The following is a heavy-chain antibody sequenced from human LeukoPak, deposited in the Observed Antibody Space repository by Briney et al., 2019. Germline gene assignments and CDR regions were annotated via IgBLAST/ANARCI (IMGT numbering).Heavy chain of an antibody. V-gene: IGHV4-59*01. Sequence: PSETLSLTCTVSGGSISSYWSWIRQPPGKGLEWIGYIYYSGSTNYNPSLKSRVTISVDTSKNQFSLKLNSVTAADTAVYYCARDCSSTSCYLNDAFDIWGQGTMVTVSS. J-gene: IGHJ3*02. CDR2: IYYSGST. CDR3: ARDCSSTSCYLNDAFDI. D-gene: IGHD2-2*01. CDR1: GGSISSY.